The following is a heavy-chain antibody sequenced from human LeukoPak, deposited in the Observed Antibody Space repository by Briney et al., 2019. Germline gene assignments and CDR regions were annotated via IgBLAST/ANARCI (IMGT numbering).Heavy chain of an antibody. CDR3: ARDPNYYGSGSYYNEPHFDY. V-gene: IGHV3-7*03. Sequence: GGSLRLSCAASGFTFSSYWMSWVRQAPGKGLEWVANIKEDGSEKYYVDSVKGRFTISRDNAKNSLYLQMNSLRAEDTAVYYCARDPNYYGSGSYYNEPHFDYWGQGTLVTVSS. D-gene: IGHD3-10*01. CDR2: IKEDGSEK. CDR1: GFTFSSYW. J-gene: IGHJ4*02.